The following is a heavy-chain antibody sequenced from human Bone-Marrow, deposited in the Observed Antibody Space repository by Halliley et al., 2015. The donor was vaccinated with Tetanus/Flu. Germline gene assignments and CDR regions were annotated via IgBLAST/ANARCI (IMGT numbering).Heavy chain of an antibody. D-gene: IGHD3-10*01. Sequence: GWVRGDHGDSNYVQEFRGRVTMTTATPTNTAYMELRSLGSDDTAVYYCARDLGGGYITGGLDSWGQGTLVTVSS. CDR3: ARDLGGGYITGGLDS. V-gene: IGHV1-18*01. J-gene: IGHJ4*02. CDR2: VRGDHGDS.